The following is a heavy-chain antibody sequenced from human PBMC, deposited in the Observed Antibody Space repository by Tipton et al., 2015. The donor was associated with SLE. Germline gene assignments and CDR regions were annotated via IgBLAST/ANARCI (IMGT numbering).Heavy chain of an antibody. J-gene: IGHJ4*02. D-gene: IGHD3-3*01. CDR3: ARNFWSGYYGY. CDR1: GYSISSGYY. V-gene: IGHV4-38-2*01. CDR2: IYHSGST. Sequence: TLSLTCAVSGYSISSGYYWGWIRQPPGKGLEWIGSIYHSGSTYYNPSLKSRLTISVDTSKNQFSLKLSSVTAADTAVYYCARNFWSGYYGYWGQGTLVTVSS.